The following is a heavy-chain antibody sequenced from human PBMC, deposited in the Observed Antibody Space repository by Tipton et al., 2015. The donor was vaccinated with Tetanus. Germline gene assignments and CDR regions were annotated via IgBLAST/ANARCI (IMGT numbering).Heavy chain of an antibody. Sequence: TLSLTCTVSGGSISSYYWSWIRQPPGKGLEWIGYIYYSGSTNYNPSLKSRVTISVDTSKNQFSLKLSSVTAADTAVYYCARIPTQTGYSSSWYSNDAFDIWGQGTMVTVSS. CDR2: IYYSGST. J-gene: IGHJ3*02. V-gene: IGHV4-59*12. CDR1: GGSISSYY. CDR3: ARIPTQTGYSSSWYSNDAFDI. D-gene: IGHD6-13*01.